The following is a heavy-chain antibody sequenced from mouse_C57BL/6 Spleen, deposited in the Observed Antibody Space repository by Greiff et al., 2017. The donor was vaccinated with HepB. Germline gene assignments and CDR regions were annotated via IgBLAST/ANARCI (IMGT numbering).Heavy chain of an antibody. CDR2: IHPNSGST. Sequence: VQLQQPGAELVKPGASVKLSCKASGYTFTSYWMHWVKQRPGQGLEWIGMIHPNSGSTNYNEKFKSKATLTVDKSSSTAYMQLSSLTSEDSAVYYCARYDYGRSYYFDYWGQGTTHTVSS. V-gene: IGHV1-64*01. D-gene: IGHD1-1*01. CDR1: GYTFTSYW. J-gene: IGHJ2*01. CDR3: ARYDYGRSYYFDY.